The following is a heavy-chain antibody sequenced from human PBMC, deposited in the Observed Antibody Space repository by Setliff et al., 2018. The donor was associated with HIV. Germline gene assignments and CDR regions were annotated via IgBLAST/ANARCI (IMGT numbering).Heavy chain of an antibody. Sequence: PGGSLRLSCAASGFTFSSYWMSWVRQAPGKGLEWVANIKQDGSEKYYVDSVKGRFAISRDNSRNSLYLQIKTLRPEDTAVYYCARDALFASGRGYFDSWGQGALVTVSS. CDR2: IKQDGSEK. J-gene: IGHJ4*02. CDR1: GFTFSSYW. V-gene: IGHV3-7*01. D-gene: IGHD2-8*02. CDR3: ARDALFASGRGYFDS.